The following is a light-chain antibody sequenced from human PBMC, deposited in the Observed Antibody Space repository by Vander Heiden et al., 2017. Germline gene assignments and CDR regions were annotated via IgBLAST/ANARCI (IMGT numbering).Light chain of an antibody. Sequence: DIQMTQSPSSLSASVGDRVTITCRASQSISSYLNWYQQKPGKAPKLLIYAASRLHMQIPARLSGSGSGTDSNFTISSMQPQPFESENYYQRHSYSPRYTFGQGTKLEIK. CDR2: AAS. V-gene: IGKV1-39*01. CDR1: QSISSY. CDR3: YQRHSYSPRYT. J-gene: IGKJ2*01.